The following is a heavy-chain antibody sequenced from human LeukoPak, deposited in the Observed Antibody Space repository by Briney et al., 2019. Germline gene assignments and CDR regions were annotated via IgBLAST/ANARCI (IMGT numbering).Heavy chain of an antibody. CDR2: ISYGGNS. CDR1: GGSISSGDYY. D-gene: IGHD3-22*01. V-gene: IGHV4-30-4*08. CDR3: ARLHYYDKSGCRWEFDY. Sequence: SETLSLTCTVSGGSISSGDYYWSWIRQPPGKGLEWIGYISYGGNSYYNPSLKSRVVILVDTSTNQFSLKLSSVTAADAAVYFCARLHYYDKSGCRWEFDYWGQGTLVAVSS. J-gene: IGHJ4*02.